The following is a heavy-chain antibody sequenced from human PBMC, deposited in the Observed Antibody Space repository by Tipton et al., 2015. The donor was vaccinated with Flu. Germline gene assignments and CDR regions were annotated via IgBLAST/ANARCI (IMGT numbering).Heavy chain of an antibody. CDR1: GFTFSSYE. D-gene: IGHD6-19*01. CDR3: ARELPYSSGWYPPRMDV. V-gene: IGHV3-48*03. J-gene: IGHJ6*02. CDR2: IDGVGVAI. Sequence: SLRLSCAASGFTFSSYEMNWVRQAPGKGLEWVSYIDGVGVAIYYADSVKGRFTISRDNAKNSLYLQMNSLRAEDTALYYCARELPYSSGWYPPRMDVWGQGTTVTVSS.